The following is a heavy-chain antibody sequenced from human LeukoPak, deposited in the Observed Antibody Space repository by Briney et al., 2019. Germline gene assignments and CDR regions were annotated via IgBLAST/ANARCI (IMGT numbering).Heavy chain of an antibody. D-gene: IGHD3-22*01. V-gene: IGHV4-31*03. J-gene: IGHJ5*02. CDR2: IYYSGST. CDR3: ARSMLAYDSSGYYTNWFDP. CDR1: GGSISSGGYY. Sequence: PSQTLSLTCTVSGGSISSGGYYWSWIRQHPGKCLEWIGYIYYSGSTYYNPSLKSRVTISVDTSKNQFSLKLSSVTAADTAVYYCARSMLAYDSSGYYTNWFDPWGQGTLVTVSS.